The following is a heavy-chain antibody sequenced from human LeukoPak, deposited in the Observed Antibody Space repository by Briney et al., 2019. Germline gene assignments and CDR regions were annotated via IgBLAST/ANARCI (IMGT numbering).Heavy chain of an antibody. CDR1: GFTFTSYA. CDR3: AKDPRVVVPAALFDY. CDR2: ISSSGGTT. V-gene: IGHV3-23*01. D-gene: IGHD2-2*01. Sequence: GGSLRLSCAASGFTFTSYAMSWVRQAPGKGLEWVSGISSSGGTTYYADSVKGRFTISRDNSKNTLYLQMNSLRAEDTAVYYCAKDPRVVVPAALFDYWGQGTLVTVSS. J-gene: IGHJ4*02.